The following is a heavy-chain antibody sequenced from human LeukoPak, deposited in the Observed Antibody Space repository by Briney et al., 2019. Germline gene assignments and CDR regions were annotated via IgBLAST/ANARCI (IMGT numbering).Heavy chain of an antibody. D-gene: IGHD1-1*01. CDR3: ATNSYPNDAFDI. J-gene: IGHJ3*02. CDR2: FDPEDGEA. Sequence: ASVKVSCKVSGYILSELSMHWVRQAPGKGLEWMGGFDPEDGEAIYAQKFQGRVTMTEDTSTDTAYMELSSLRSEDTAVYYCATNSYPNDAFDIWGQGTMVTVSS. CDR1: GYILSELS. V-gene: IGHV1-24*01.